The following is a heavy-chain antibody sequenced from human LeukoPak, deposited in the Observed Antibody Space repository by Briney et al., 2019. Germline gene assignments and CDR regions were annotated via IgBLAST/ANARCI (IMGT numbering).Heavy chain of an antibody. Sequence: PSETLSLTCAVYGGSFSGYYWSWIRQPPGKGLEWIGEINHSGSTNYNPSLKSRVTISVDTSKNQFSLKLSSVTAADTAVYYCVETTSSYYYGMDVWGQGTTVTVSS. V-gene: IGHV4-34*01. CDR1: GGSFSGYY. D-gene: IGHD1-7*01. CDR3: VETTSSYYYGMDV. J-gene: IGHJ6*02. CDR2: INHSGST.